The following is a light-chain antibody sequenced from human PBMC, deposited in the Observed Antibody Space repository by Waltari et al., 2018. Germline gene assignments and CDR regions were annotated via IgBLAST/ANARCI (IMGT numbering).Light chain of an antibody. CDR1: QSVRNN. V-gene: IGKV3D-15*01. CDR2: DAS. J-gene: IGKJ5*01. Sequence: EIVVTQSPAALSLSPGDRVTISCRASQSVRNNFAWYQQKPGQAPRLLIFDASTRATGIPARFSGSGSGTEFTLTINTLQSEDVGIYYCQQYDNLITFGQGTRLEIK. CDR3: QQYDNLIT.